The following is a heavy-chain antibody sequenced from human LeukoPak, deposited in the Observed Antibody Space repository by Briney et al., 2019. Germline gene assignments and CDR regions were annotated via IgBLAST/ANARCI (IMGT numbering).Heavy chain of an antibody. D-gene: IGHD1-20*01. CDR2: INSDGIT. J-gene: IGHJ4*02. Sequence: GGSLRLSCAASGFTFSSYWMHWVRQVPGKGLVWVSRINSDGITSYADSVKGRFTISRDNAKNTLYLQMNSLRAEDTAVYYCAEETNWNDAGRYFDYWGQGTLVTVSS. V-gene: IGHV3-74*01. CDR1: GFTFSSYW. CDR3: AEETNWNDAGRYFDY.